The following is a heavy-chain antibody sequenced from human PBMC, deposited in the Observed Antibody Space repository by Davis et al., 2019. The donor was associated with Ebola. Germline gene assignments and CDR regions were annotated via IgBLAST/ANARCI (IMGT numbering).Heavy chain of an antibody. CDR1: GFTFSSYA. CDR3: AKMGALMWEEGLDV. J-gene: IGHJ6*02. Sequence: PGGSLRLSCAASGFTFSSYAMSWVRKAPGKGLEWVSRMSGSGGDTKYADSVKGRFTISRDNSKNTLYLQMTSLRVEDTAVYYCAKMGALMWEEGLDVWGQGTTVTVSS. D-gene: IGHD1-26*01. V-gene: IGHV3-23*01. CDR2: MSGSGGDT.